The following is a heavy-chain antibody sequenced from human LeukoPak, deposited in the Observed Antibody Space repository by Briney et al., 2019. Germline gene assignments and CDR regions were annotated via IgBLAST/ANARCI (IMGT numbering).Heavy chain of an antibody. J-gene: IGHJ4*02. CDR3: ATSRDSSGYYSDY. D-gene: IGHD3-22*01. Sequence: ASVKVSCKASGGTFITYALGWVRQAPGQGLEWMGGIIPIFGTANYEQTFQGRVTITADEPTSTAYMELSSLRSEDTAVYYCATSRDSSGYYSDYWGQGTLVTVSS. CDR1: GGTFITYA. CDR2: IIPIFGTA. V-gene: IGHV1-69*01.